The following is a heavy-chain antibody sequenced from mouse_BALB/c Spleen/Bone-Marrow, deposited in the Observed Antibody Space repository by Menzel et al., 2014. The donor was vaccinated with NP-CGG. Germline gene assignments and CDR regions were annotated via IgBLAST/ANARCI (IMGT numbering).Heavy chain of an antibody. J-gene: IGHJ2*01. CDR3: ARLRRDYFDY. CDR2: ISSGGGYT. V-gene: IGHV5-6*01. Sequence: EVMLVESGGDLVKPGGSLKLSCAASGFTFSSYGMSWVRQTPDKRLEWVATISSGGGYTYYQDSVKGRITISRDNAKNPMFLQMSSLKSEDTAMYYCARLRRDYFDYWGQGTTLTVSS. CDR1: GFTFSSYG.